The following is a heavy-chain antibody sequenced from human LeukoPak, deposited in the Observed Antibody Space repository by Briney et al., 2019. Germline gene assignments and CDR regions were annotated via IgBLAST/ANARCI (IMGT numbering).Heavy chain of an antibody. CDR2: ISGSGGST. V-gene: IGHV3-23*01. CDR3: ASQATEGYCSGGSCYSGY. D-gene: IGHD2-15*01. J-gene: IGHJ4*02. Sequence: GGSLRLSCAASGFTFSSYGMSWVRQAPGKGLEWVSAISGSGGSTYYADSVKGRFTISRDNAKNSLYLQMNSLRAKDTAVYYCASQATEGYCSGGSCYSGYWGQGTLVTVSS. CDR1: GFTFSSYG.